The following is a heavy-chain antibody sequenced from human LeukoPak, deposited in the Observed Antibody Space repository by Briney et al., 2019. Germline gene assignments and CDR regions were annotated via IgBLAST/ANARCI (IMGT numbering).Heavy chain of an antibody. CDR2: IWYDGSDK. D-gene: IGHD3-22*01. V-gene: IGHV3-30*19. CDR3: ARAHITMIVVVSSFFDY. Sequence: GGSLRLSCAASGFTFSSYGMHWVRQAPGKGLEWVAVIWYDGSDKYYADSVKGRFTISRDSSKNTLYLQMNSLRAEDTAVYYCARAHITMIVVVSSFFDYWGQGTLVTVSS. CDR1: GFTFSSYG. J-gene: IGHJ4*02.